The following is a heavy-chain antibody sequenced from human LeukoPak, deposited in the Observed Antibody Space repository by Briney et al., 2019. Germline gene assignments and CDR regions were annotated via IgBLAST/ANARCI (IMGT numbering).Heavy chain of an antibody. Sequence: PSQTLSLTCAVSGGSISSGGYSWSWIRQPPGKGLEWIGYIYYSGTTIYNPSLKSRVTISVDTSNNQFSLKLSSVTAADTAVYYCARGLGVPAGESIDYWGQGTLVTVSS. D-gene: IGHD2-2*01. J-gene: IGHJ4*02. CDR1: GGSISSGGYS. V-gene: IGHV4-30-4*07. CDR2: IYYSGTT. CDR3: ARGLGVPAGESIDY.